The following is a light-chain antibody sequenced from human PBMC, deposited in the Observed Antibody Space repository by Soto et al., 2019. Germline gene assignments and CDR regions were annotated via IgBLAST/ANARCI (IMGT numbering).Light chain of an antibody. V-gene: IGLV3-21*02. J-gene: IGLJ3*02. CDR2: SDS. Sequence: SYELTQPPSVSVAPGQTARISCGGNNIGSKSVHWYQQKPGQAPVLVVYSDSDRPSGIPERFSGSNSGNTATLTISRVGAGDEADYYCQVWDSTSDHRGVFGGGTPLTVL. CDR3: QVWDSTSDHRGV. CDR1: NIGSKS.